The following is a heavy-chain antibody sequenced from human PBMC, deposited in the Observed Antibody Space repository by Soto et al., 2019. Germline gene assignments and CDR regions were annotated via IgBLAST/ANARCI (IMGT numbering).Heavy chain of an antibody. Sequence: ASVKVSCKXSGYTFTSYGISWVRQAPGQGPEWMGWISGHNGNTNHPQSLQGRITMTTDTSRNTVYMELRSLRSDDTAVYYCARHRFNYYDNTVYYYFDYWGQGTLVTVSS. CDR3: ARHRFNYYDNTVYYYFDY. J-gene: IGHJ4*02. CDR2: ISGHNGNT. V-gene: IGHV1-18*04. D-gene: IGHD3-22*01. CDR1: GYTFTSYG.